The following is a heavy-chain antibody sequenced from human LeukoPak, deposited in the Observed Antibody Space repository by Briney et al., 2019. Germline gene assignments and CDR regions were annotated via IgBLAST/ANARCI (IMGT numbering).Heavy chain of an antibody. CDR3: AKDGYDILTGYYTVYYYYYMDV. J-gene: IGHJ6*03. D-gene: IGHD3-9*01. CDR2: ISGSGGRT. V-gene: IGHV3-23*01. Sequence: GGSLRLSCAASGFTFSSYGMSWVRQAPGKGLEWVSAISGSGGRTYYADSVKGRFTISRDNSKNTLYLQMNSLRAEDTAVYYCAKDGYDILTGYYTVYYYYYMDVWGKGTTVTVSS. CDR1: GFTFSSYG.